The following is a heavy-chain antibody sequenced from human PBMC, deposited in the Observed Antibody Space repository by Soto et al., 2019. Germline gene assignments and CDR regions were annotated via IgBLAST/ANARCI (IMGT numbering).Heavy chain of an antibody. Sequence: ASVKVSCKASGYTLTSYGISWVRQAPGQGLEWMGWISAYNGNTNYAQKLQGRVTMTTDTSTSTAYMELRSLRSDDTAVYYCARDEGIAARLVWFDPWGQGTLVTVSS. D-gene: IGHD6-6*01. CDR1: GYTLTSYG. V-gene: IGHV1-18*04. CDR3: ARDEGIAARLVWFDP. CDR2: ISAYNGNT. J-gene: IGHJ5*02.